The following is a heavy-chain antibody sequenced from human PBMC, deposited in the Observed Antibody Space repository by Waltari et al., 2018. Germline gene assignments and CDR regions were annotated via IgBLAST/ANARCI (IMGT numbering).Heavy chain of an antibody. V-gene: IGHV3-33*01. CDR3: ARVYCTNGVCYQGYGMDV. J-gene: IGHJ6*02. Sequence: QVQLVESGGGVVQPGRSLRLSCAASGFTFSSYGMHWVRQAPGKGLEWVGVIGEDGSNKDYADSVNGRFTSARDNSKNTLYLQMNSLRAEDTAVYYCARVYCTNGVCYQGYGMDVWGQGTTVTVSS. D-gene: IGHD2-8*01. CDR2: IGEDGSNK. CDR1: GFTFSSYG.